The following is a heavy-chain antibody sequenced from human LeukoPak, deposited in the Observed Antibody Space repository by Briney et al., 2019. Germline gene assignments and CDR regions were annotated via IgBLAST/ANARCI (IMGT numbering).Heavy chain of an antibody. CDR1: GGSISSGSYY. V-gene: IGHV4-61*02. D-gene: IGHD2-8*01. Sequence: PSETLSLTCTVSGGSISSGSYYWSWIRQPAGKGLEWIGRIYTSGSTNYNPSLKSRVTISVDTSKNQFSLKLSSVTAADTAVYYCARGKVLMVYLIDYWGQGTLVTVSS. CDR3: ARGKVLMVYLIDY. J-gene: IGHJ4*02. CDR2: IYTSGST.